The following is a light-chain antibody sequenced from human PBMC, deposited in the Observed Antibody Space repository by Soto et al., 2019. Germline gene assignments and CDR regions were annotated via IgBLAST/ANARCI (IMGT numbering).Light chain of an antibody. CDR3: CSYAGNSLWV. CDR1: SSDVGGHNY. V-gene: IGLV2-11*01. CDR2: DVS. Sequence: QSALTQPRSVSGSPGQSVTISCTGTSSDVGGHNYVSWYQQHPGKAPKLVIYDVSKRPSGVPDRFSGSKSANTASLTISGLQAEDEADYYCCSYAGNSLWVFGGGTKLTVL. J-gene: IGLJ3*02.